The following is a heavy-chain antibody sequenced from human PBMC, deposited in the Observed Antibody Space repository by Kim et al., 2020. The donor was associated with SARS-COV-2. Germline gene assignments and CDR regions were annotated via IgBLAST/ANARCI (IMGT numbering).Heavy chain of an antibody. CDR1: GFTFSIYA. V-gene: IGHV3-23*01. Sequence: GGSLRLSCAASGFTFSIYAMSWVRQAPGKGLEWVSAISGSGGSTDYADPVNGRFTISRDNSKNTLNLQMNSLRAEDTAVYYCATYVWGSYRYTHFDYWGQGTVDTVSS. D-gene: IGHD3-16*02. CDR2: ISGSGGST. CDR3: ATYVWGSYRYTHFDY. J-gene: IGHJ4*02.